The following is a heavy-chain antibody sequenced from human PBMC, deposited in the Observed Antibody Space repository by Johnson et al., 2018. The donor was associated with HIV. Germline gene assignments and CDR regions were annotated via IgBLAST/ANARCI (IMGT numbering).Heavy chain of an antibody. J-gene: IGHJ3*02. V-gene: IGHV3-33*06. D-gene: IGHD2-2*01. Sequence: VQVVESGGGVVQPGRSLRLSCAASGFTFSSYGMHWVRQAPGKGLEWVALILYDGSNTYYADSVKGRLTISRDNSKNTLYLQMNSLRAEDTAVYYCAKGSWGRAPYHDAFDIWGQGTMVTVSS. CDR3: AKGSWGRAPYHDAFDI. CDR1: GFTFSSYG. CDR2: ILYDGSNT.